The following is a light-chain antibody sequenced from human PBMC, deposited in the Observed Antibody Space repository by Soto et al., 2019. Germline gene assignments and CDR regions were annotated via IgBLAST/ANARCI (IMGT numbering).Light chain of an antibody. V-gene: IGKV1-5*03. CDR3: QQYRSYSWT. CDR2: KAS. CDR1: QSISSW. J-gene: IGKJ1*01. Sequence: DIQMTQSPSTPSASVGDRVTITCRASQSISSWLAWYQEKPGKAPKLLIYKASTLESGVPSRFSGSGSGTEFTLSISSLQPDDFATYYCQQYRSYSWTFGQGTKVEI.